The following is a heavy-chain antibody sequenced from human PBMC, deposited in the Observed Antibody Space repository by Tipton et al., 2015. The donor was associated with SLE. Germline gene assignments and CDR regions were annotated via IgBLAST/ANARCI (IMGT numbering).Heavy chain of an antibody. V-gene: IGHV4-34*01. CDR1: GGSFSAYY. CDR3: ARAEMTTEGSVFYYYVDV. CDR2: INHSGST. D-gene: IGHD5-24*01. Sequence: TLSLTCAVYGGSFSAYYWSWIRQPPGKGLEWIGDINHSGSTNYNPSLKSRVTISVDTSKNQFSLKLSSVTAADTAVYYCARAEMTTEGSVFYYYVDVWGKGTTVTVSS. J-gene: IGHJ6*03.